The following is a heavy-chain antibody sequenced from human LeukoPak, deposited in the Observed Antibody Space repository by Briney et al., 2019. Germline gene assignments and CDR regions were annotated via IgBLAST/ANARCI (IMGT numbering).Heavy chain of an antibody. V-gene: IGHV3-21*01. Sequence: GGSLRLSCAASGFALTNHYMDWVRQAPGKGLEWVSSISSSSSYIYYADSVKGRFTISRDNAKNSLYLQMNSLRAEDTAVYYCARGYGSGSYYTTLFDYWGQGTLVTVSS. CDR2: ISSSSSYI. CDR3: ARGYGSGSYYTTLFDY. J-gene: IGHJ4*02. D-gene: IGHD3-10*01. CDR1: GFALTNHY.